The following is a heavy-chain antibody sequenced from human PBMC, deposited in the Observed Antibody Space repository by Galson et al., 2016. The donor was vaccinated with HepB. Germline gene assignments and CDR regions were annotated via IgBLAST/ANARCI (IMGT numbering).Heavy chain of an antibody. CDR2: ISGSGGST. D-gene: IGHD3-16*01. J-gene: IGHJ4*02. CDR1: GFTFSSYA. CDR3: AKHRDGGGFRVWVWAFGEFDY. V-gene: IGHV3-23*01. Sequence: SLRLSCAASGFTFSSYAMSWVRQAPGKGLEWVSAISGSGGSTYYADSVKGRFAISRDNSKNTLYLQMNSLRAEDTAVYYCAKHRDGGGFRVWVWAFGEFDYWGRGTLVTVSS.